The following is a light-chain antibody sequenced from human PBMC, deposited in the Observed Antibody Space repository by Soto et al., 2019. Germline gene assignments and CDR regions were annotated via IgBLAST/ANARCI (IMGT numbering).Light chain of an antibody. CDR1: QSVSSSY. J-gene: IGKJ1*01. Sequence: EIVMTQSPATLSVSPGERATLSCRASQSVSSSYLAWYQQKPGQAPRLLIYGASTRAAGIPARFSGSGSGTEFTLTIPSLQSEDFAVYYCQQFHNWPRTFGQGTKVDI. CDR3: QQFHNWPRT. CDR2: GAS. V-gene: IGKV3-15*01.